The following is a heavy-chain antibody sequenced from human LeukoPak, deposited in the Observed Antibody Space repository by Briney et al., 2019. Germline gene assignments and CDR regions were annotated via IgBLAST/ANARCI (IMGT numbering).Heavy chain of an antibody. CDR2: IYTSGST. D-gene: IGHD3-22*01. J-gene: IGHJ4*02. CDR3: ARGDYDSSYY. V-gene: IGHV4-61*02. Sequence: PSETLSLTCTVSGGSISSGSYYWSWIRQPAGKGLEWIGRIYTSGSTNYNPSLKSRFTISVDTSKNQFSLKLSSVTAPDTAVYYCARGDYDSSYYWGQGTLVTVPS. CDR1: GGSISSGSYY.